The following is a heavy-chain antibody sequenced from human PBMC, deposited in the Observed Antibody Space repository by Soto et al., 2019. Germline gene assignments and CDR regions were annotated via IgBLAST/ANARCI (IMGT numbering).Heavy chain of an antibody. V-gene: IGHV4-30-2*01. J-gene: IGHJ4*02. CDR2: IYDSGST. Sequence: SETLSLTCAVSGGAISSGGDSWSWIRQPPGKVLEWIGYIYDSGSTYYNASLKGRGARSLDRSKSQLSLKLSSVTAAAKAVYYCAIGPPNSIWGQGTLVTVSS. D-gene: IGHD3-22*01. CDR3: AIGPPNSI. CDR1: GGAISSGGDS.